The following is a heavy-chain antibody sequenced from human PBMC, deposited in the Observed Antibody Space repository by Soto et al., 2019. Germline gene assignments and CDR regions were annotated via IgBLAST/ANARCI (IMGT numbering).Heavy chain of an antibody. CDR1: GGSISSYY. D-gene: IGHD3-3*01. V-gene: IGHV4-59*08. CDR2: IYYSGST. Sequence: SETLSLTCTVSGGSISSYYWSWIRQPPGKGLEWIGYIYYSGSTNYNPSLKSRVTISVDTPKNQFSLKLSSVTAADTAVYYCARLNYDFWSGYSADAFDIWGQGTMVTVSS. CDR3: ARLNYDFWSGYSADAFDI. J-gene: IGHJ3*02.